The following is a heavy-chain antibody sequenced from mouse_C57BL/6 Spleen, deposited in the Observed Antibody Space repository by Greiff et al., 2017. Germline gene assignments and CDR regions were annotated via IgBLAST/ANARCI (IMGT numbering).Heavy chain of an antibody. Sequence: VQLQQSGPELVKPGASVKISCKASGYSFTDYNMNWVKQSNGKSLEWIGVINPNYGTTSYNQKFKGKATLTVDQSSSTAYMQLNSLTSEEAAVYYCARSRDYDERTWFAYWGQGILVTVSA. D-gene: IGHD2-4*01. V-gene: IGHV1-39*01. CDR2: INPNYGTT. CDR3: ARSRDYDERTWFAY. CDR1: GYSFTDYN. J-gene: IGHJ3*01.